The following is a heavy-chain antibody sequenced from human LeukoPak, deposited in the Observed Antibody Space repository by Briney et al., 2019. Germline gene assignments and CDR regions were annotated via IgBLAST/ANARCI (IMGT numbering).Heavy chain of an antibody. CDR1: GFTFSSYA. CDR2: ISYDGSNK. Sequence: GGSLRLSCAASGFTFSSYAMHWVGQAPGKGLEGVAVISYDGSNKYYADSVKGRFTISRDNSKNTLYLQMNSLRAEDTAVYYCARDPSWELFGYFDYWGQGTLVTVSS. V-gene: IGHV3-30-3*01. CDR3: ARDPSWELFGYFDY. D-gene: IGHD1-26*01. J-gene: IGHJ4*02.